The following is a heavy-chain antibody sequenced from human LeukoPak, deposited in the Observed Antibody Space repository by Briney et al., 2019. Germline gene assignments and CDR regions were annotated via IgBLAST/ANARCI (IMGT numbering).Heavy chain of an antibody. J-gene: IGHJ4*02. CDR1: GFPFSNYA. CDR2: ISGSGGST. CDR3: AKESIAAAGTSNFDY. Sequence: PGGSLRLSCAASGFPFSNYAMTWVRQAPGKGLEWVSAISGSGGSTYYADSVKGRFTISRDNSKNTLFLQMNSLRAEDTAVYYCAKESIAAAGTSNFDYWGQGTLVTVSS. V-gene: IGHV3-23*01. D-gene: IGHD6-13*01.